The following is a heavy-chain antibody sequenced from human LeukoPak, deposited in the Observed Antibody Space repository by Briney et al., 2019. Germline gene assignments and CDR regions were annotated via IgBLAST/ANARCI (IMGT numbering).Heavy chain of an antibody. Sequence: GGSLRLSCAASGFTFSSYWMHWVRQVPGKGLVWVSRINPGGSSTAYADSVKGRFTISTDNAKNTLYLQMDSLRAEDTAIYYCARSNQADDYWGQGTLVTVSS. CDR3: ARSNQADDY. CDR1: GFTFSSYW. V-gene: IGHV3-74*01. J-gene: IGHJ4*02. D-gene: IGHD1-14*01. CDR2: INPGGSST.